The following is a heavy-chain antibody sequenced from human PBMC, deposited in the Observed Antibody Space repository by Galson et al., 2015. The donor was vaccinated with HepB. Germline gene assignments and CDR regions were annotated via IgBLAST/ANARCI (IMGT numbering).Heavy chain of an antibody. CDR1: GGTFSSYA. Sequence: SVKVSCKASGGTFSSYAISWVRQAPGQGLEWMGGIIPIFGTANYAQKFQGRVTITADESTSTAYMELSSLRSEDTAVYYCARDQDGSDWNYETLRSADVLLWFREFPGRVWFDPWGQGTLVTVSS. J-gene: IGHJ5*02. CDR3: ARDQDGSDWNYETLRSADVLLWFREFPGRVWFDP. CDR2: IIPIFGTA. D-gene: IGHD3-10*01. V-gene: IGHV1-69*13.